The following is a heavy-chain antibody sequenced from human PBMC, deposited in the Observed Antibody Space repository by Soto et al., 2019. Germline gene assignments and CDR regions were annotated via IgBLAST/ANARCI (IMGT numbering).Heavy chain of an antibody. V-gene: IGHV3-9*01. J-gene: IGHJ4*02. CDR2: ISWNSGSI. D-gene: IGHD6-6*01. CDR1: GFTFDDYA. Sequence: EVQLVESGGGLVQPGRSLRLSCAASGFTFDDYAMNWVRQAPGKGLEWVSGISWNSGSIGYEDSVKGRFTISRDNAKNALYLQMISLRAEDTALYYCAKAEREYSSSPFLGYFDYCGQGTLVTVSS. CDR3: AKAEREYSSSPFLGYFDY.